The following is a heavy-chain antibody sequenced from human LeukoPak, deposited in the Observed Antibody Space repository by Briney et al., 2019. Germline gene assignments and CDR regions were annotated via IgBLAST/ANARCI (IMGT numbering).Heavy chain of an antibody. V-gene: IGHV3-7*01. Sequence: GGSLRLSCAASGFTFSGYWMSWVRQAPGKGLEWVANIKQDGSEKYYVDSVKGRFTISRDNAKNSLYLQMNSLRAEDTAVYYCAKEGGYSSGWPNWFDPWGQGTLVTVSS. CDR3: AKEGGYSSGWPNWFDP. D-gene: IGHD6-19*01. J-gene: IGHJ5*02. CDR2: IKQDGSEK. CDR1: GFTFSGYW.